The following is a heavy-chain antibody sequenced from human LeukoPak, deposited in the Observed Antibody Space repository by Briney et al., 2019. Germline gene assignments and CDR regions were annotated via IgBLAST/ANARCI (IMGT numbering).Heavy chain of an antibody. V-gene: IGHV1-69*13. CDR2: IIPLLHTA. D-gene: IGHD2-15*01. CDR1: RDTFSNYA. J-gene: IGHJ4*02. Sequence: SVKVSCKASRDTFSNYAISWVRQAPGQGLEWMGGIIPLLHTANYAQKFQGRVTITADESTSTAYMELSSLRSEDTAVYYCASEGVAASGYYFDYWGQGTLVTVSS. CDR3: ASEGVAASGYYFDY.